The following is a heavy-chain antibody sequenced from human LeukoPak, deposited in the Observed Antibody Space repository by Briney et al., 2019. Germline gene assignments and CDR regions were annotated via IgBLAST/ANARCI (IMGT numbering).Heavy chain of an antibody. J-gene: IGHJ4*02. CDR2: ISAYNGNT. CDR1: GYTFTSWG. D-gene: IGHD1-26*01. CDR3: ASGRAVWDFDY. V-gene: IGHV1-18*01. Sequence: ASEKICCKASGYTFTSWGISRVRQAPGQGSKWMGWISAYNGNTNYAQKLQGRVTMTTDTSTSTAYMELRSLRSDDTAVYYCASGRAVWDFDYWGQGTLVTVSS.